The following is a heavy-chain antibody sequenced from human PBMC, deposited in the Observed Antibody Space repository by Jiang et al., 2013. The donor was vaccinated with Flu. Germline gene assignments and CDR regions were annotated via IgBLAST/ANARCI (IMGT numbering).Heavy chain of an antibody. CDR1: GGSISSYY. Sequence: LLKPSETLSLTCTVSGGSISSYYWNWIRQPPGKGLEWIGCIYHSGSTNYNPSLKSQVTISMNRSKNQFSLRLSSVTAADTAVYYCASGGQYYFESWGQGTLVTVSS. CDR2: IYHSGST. CDR3: ASGGQYYFES. D-gene: IGHD2-15*01. J-gene: IGHJ4*02. V-gene: IGHV4-59*08.